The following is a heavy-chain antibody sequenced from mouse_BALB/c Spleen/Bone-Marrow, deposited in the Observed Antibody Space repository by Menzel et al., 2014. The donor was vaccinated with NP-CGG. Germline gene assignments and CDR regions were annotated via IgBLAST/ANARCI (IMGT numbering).Heavy chain of an antibody. Sequence: VQLQQSGAELVKPGASVKLSCTASGFNIKDTYMHWVKQRPEQGLEWIGRIDPANGNTKYDAKFQGKATITADTSSNTAYLQLSSLTSEDTAVYYCANYYYGSSLFAYWGQGTLVTVPA. J-gene: IGHJ3*01. CDR1: GFNIKDTY. CDR2: IDPANGNT. CDR3: ANYYYGSSLFAY. V-gene: IGHV14-3*02. D-gene: IGHD1-1*01.